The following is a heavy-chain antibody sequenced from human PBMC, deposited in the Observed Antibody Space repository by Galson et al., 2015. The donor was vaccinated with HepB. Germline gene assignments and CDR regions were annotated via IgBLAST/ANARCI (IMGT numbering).Heavy chain of an antibody. D-gene: IGHD3-16*01. CDR1: GFTFSYYD. CDR3: AKGDVWGSAARNYGMEV. Sequence: SLRLSCAASGFTFSYYDMSWVRQAPGKGLEWVSSISGGGETTYYADSVKGRFTVSRDNDKKTLYLRTNSLRAEDTAVYYCAKGDVWGSAARNYGMEVWGHETTVTVSS. V-gene: IGHV3-23*01. CDR2: ISGGGETT. J-gene: IGHJ6*02.